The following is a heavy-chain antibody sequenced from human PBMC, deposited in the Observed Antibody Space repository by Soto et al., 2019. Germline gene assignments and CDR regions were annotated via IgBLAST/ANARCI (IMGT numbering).Heavy chain of an antibody. J-gene: IGHJ5*02. CDR3: ARTELIYCSSTSCYTGWFDP. D-gene: IGHD2-2*02. V-gene: IGHV1-2*02. Sequence: RASVKVSCKASGYTFTGYYMHWVRQAPGQGLEWMGWINPNSGGTNYAQKFQGRVTMTRDTSISTAYMELSRLRSDDTAVYYCARTELIYCSSTSCYTGWFDPWGQGTLVTVSS. CDR1: GYTFTGYY. CDR2: INPNSGGT.